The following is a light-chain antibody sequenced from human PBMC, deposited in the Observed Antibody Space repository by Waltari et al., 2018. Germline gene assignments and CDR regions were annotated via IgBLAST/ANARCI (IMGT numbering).Light chain of an antibody. J-gene: IGLJ7*01. V-gene: IGLV1-51*02. CDR2: EKT. CDR3: GTWDSSLSGAV. CDR1: SSNIGNNY. Sequence: QSVLTQPPSVSAAPGQRVTISCSGGSSNIGNNYVSWYRQFPGTAPKLLIHEKTARPSGIPGRFSGSKSGTSATLDITGLQAGDEADYYCGTWDSSLSGAVFGGGTHLTVL.